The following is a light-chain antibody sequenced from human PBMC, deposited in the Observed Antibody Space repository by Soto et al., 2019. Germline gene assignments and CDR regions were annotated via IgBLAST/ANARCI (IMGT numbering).Light chain of an antibody. CDR1: SSDVGGYNY. V-gene: IGLV2-14*01. Sequence: QSVLTQPRSVSGSPGQSVTISCTGTSSDVGGYNYVSWYQQHPGKAPKLMIYEVNNRPSGVSSRFSGSKSGNTASLTISGLQTEDEADYYCSSFTTSSTLVVFGGGIKLTVL. CDR2: EVN. J-gene: IGLJ2*01. CDR3: SSFTTSSTLVV.